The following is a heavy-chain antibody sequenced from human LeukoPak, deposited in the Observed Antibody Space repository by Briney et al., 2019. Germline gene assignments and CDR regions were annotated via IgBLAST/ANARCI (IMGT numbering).Heavy chain of an antibody. CDR3: ARTARHLDY. CDR2: ISGSGTDI. D-gene: IGHD5-18*01. J-gene: IGHJ4*02. V-gene: IGHV3-11*04. Sequence: TGGSLRLSCEASGFTFSDPYMSWIRQAPGKGLECLSYISGSGTDINYADSVRGRFTISRDNAKNLLYLQMNDLRLEDTAVYYCARTARHLDYWGQGTLVTVSS. CDR1: GFTFSDPY.